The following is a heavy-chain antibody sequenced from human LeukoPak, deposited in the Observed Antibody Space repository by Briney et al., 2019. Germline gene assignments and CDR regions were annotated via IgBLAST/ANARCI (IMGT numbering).Heavy chain of an antibody. V-gene: IGHV1-46*01. CDR3: ARDLLYYYDSSGYWDI. CDR1: GYTFTSYY. CDR2: INPSGGST. Sequence: ASVKVSCKASGYTFTSYYMHWVRQAPGQGLEWMGIINPSGGSTSYAQKFQGRVTMTRDMSTSTVYMELSSLRSEDTAVYHCARDLLYYYDSSGYWDIWGQGTMVTVSS. J-gene: IGHJ3*02. D-gene: IGHD3-22*01.